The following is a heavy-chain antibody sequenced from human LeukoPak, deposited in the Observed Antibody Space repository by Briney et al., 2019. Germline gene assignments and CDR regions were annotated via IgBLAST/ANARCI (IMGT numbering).Heavy chain of an antibody. CDR3: AREGLNMVRGVIPKEAWGWFDP. V-gene: IGHV4-4*07. D-gene: IGHD3-10*01. J-gene: IGHJ5*02. CDR2: IYTSGST. CDR1: GDSISSYY. Sequence: PSETLSLTCTVSGDSISSYYWSWIRQPAGKGLEWIGRIYTSGSTNYNPSLKSRVTISVDTSKNQFSLRLSSVTAADTAVYYCAREGLNMVRGVIPKEAWGWFDPWGQGTLVTVSS.